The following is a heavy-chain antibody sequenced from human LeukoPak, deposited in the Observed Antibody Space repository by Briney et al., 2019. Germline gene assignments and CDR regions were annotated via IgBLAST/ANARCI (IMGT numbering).Heavy chain of an antibody. CDR1: GGTFSSYA. V-gene: IGHV1-69*13. J-gene: IGHJ4*02. Sequence: AASVKVSCKASGGTFSSYAIRWMRQAPGQGLEWMGGIIPIFGTANYAQKFQGRVTITADESTSTAYMELSSLRSEDTAVYYCARNIITFGGVIVGFDYWGQGTLVTVSS. CDR3: ARNIITFGGVIVGFDY. D-gene: IGHD3-16*02. CDR2: IIPIFGTA.